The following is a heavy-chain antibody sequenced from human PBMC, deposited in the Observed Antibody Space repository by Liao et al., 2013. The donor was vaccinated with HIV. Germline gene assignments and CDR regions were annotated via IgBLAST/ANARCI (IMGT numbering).Heavy chain of an antibody. CDR2: ISYRGTT. D-gene: IGHD3-10*01. CDR3: ARAGRHSAPDI. Sequence: QLRLEESGPGLVKPSDTLSLICNVSGGSITRNGNFWGWIRQTPGKGLEWLGSISYRGTTFYDLSLRSQVSITRDMSKNQFFLRLNFVTAADTALYFCARAGRHSAPDIWGQGTMVTVSS. CDR1: GGSITRNGNF. J-gene: IGHJ3*02. V-gene: IGHV4-39*07.